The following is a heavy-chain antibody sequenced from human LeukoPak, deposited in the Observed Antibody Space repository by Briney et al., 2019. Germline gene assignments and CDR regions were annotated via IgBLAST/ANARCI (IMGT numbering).Heavy chain of an antibody. Sequence: SATLSLTCTASGASISSYYWSWIRQPPGKGLEWLGYIYYSGSTNYNPSLKSRVTISVDTSKNQFSLKLSSVTAADTAVYYCARGHYDFWSGYPNWFNPWGQGTLVTVSS. CDR2: IYYSGST. D-gene: IGHD3-3*01. V-gene: IGHV4-59*01. CDR1: GASISSYY. CDR3: ARGHYDFWSGYPNWFNP. J-gene: IGHJ5*02.